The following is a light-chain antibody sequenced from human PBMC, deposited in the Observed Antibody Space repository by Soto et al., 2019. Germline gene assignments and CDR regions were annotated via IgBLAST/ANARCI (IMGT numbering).Light chain of an antibody. J-gene: IGLJ1*01. CDR1: KSDIGVYDF. Sequence: QSALTQPPSASGSPGQSVTISCTGTKSDIGVYDFVSWYQHHPGKAPRLIIYEVVQRPSGVPDRFSGSKSGNTASLTVSGLQAADEADYYCCSYTSSSTYVFGTGTKLTVL. V-gene: IGLV2-8*01. CDR2: EVV. CDR3: CSYTSSSTYV.